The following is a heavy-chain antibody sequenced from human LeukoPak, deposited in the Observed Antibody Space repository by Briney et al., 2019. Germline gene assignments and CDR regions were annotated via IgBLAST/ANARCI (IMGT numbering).Heavy chain of an antibody. D-gene: IGHD2-2*01. Sequence: SETLSFTCTVSGGSISSHYWSWIRQPPGKGLEWIGYIYYSGSTNYNPSLKSRVTISVDTSKNQFSLKLSSVTAADTAVYYCAREPRYCSSTSCRNWFDPWGQGTLVTVSS. CDR1: GGSISSHY. V-gene: IGHV4-59*11. CDR3: AREPRYCSSTSCRNWFDP. J-gene: IGHJ5*02. CDR2: IYYSGST.